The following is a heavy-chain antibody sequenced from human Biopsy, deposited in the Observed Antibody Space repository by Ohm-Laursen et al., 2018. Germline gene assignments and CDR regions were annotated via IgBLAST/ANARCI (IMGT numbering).Heavy chain of an antibody. J-gene: IGHJ4*02. Sequence: GTLSLTCTVSGGSIRSDYWSWIRQSPGKGLEWIGFIYYTGHTNYNPSLKSRATISVDTSKNQFSLKVISVTAADTAVYFCARGRSDYPPTFWGPGTLVTVSS. CDR2: IYYTGHT. V-gene: IGHV4-59*01. CDR1: GGSIRSDY. D-gene: IGHD4-17*01. CDR3: ARGRSDYPPTF.